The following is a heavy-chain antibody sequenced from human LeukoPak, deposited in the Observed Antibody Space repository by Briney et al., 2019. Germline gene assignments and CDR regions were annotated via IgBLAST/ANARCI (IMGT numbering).Heavy chain of an antibody. CDR3: AKDHRDYDSSGSFDY. Sequence: GGSLRLSCAASGFTFSSYAMSWVRQAPGKGLEWVSAISGSGGSTYYADSVKGRFTISRDNSKNTLYLQMNSLRAEDTAVYSCAKDHRDYDSSGSFDYWGRGTLVTVSS. J-gene: IGHJ4*02. CDR1: GFTFSSYA. V-gene: IGHV3-23*01. D-gene: IGHD3-22*01. CDR2: ISGSGGST.